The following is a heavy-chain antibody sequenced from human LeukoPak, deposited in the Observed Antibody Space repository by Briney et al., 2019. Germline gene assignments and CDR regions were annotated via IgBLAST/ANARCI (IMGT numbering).Heavy chain of an antibody. V-gene: IGHV3-33*01. D-gene: IGHD6-6*01. Sequence: PGRSLRLSCAASGFTFRNHGMHWVRQAPGKGLEWVAVIWYDGSNQYYSDPVKGRFTISRDNSKNTLDLQMNSLRAEDTAVYYCARDIGARRLDFWGQGTLVTVSS. CDR2: IWYDGSNQ. CDR3: ARDIGARRLDF. CDR1: GFTFRNHG. J-gene: IGHJ4*02.